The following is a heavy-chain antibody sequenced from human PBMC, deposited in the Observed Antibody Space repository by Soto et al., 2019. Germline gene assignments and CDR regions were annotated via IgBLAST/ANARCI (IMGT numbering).Heavy chain of an antibody. D-gene: IGHD4-17*01. CDR3: ARGPYGGNLFDY. CDR1: GGSISSGGYY. V-gene: IGHV4-31*03. J-gene: IGHJ4*02. CDR2: IYYSGST. Sequence: SETLSLTCTVSGGSISSGGYYWSWIRQHPGKGLEWIGHIYYSGSTYYNPSLKSRVTISVDTSKNQFSLKLSSVTAADTAVYYCARGPYGGNLFDYWGQGTLVTVSS.